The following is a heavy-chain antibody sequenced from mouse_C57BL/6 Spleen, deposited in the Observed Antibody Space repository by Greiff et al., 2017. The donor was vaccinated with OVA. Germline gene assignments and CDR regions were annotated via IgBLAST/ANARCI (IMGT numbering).Heavy chain of an antibody. V-gene: IGHV1-69*01. D-gene: IGHD2-1*01. CDR2: IDPSASYT. Sequence: QVQLQQPGAELVMPGASVKLSCKASGYTFTSYWMHWVKQRPGQGLEWIGEIDPSASYTNYNQKFKGKSTLTVDKSSSTAYLQLSSLTSEDSAVYYCARGGNYDFDYWGQGTTLTVSS. CDR3: ARGGNYDFDY. J-gene: IGHJ2*01. CDR1: GYTFTSYW.